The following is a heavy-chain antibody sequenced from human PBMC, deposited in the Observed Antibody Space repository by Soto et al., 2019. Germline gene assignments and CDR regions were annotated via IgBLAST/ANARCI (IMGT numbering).Heavy chain of an antibody. D-gene: IGHD1-26*01. V-gene: IGHV1-3*01. CDR1: GYTFTNFA. CDR2: INAGNGNT. Sequence: QVQLVQSGAEVKKAGASVKVSCKASGYTFTNFAMHWVRQAPGQRLEWMGWINAGNGNTTYSQKFQGRVSITRDTXAXXAYMELSSLRSEDTAMYYCARGPKSGHYSLSFFDYWGQGTLVTVSS. J-gene: IGHJ4*02. CDR3: ARGPKSGHYSLSFFDY.